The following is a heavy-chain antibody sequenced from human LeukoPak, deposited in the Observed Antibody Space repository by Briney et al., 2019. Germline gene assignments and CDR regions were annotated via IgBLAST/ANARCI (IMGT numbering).Heavy chain of an antibody. CDR1: GGSFSGYY. CDR2: INHSGNT. CDR3: ARDHNYDSSGYFLYY. V-gene: IGHV4-34*01. D-gene: IGHD3-22*01. J-gene: IGHJ4*02. Sequence: SETLSLTCAVYGGSFSGYYWNWVRQPPGKGLEWIGEINHSGNTNYNPSLKSRVTMSVDTSKNQFSLRLSSVTAADTAVYYCARDHNYDSSGYFLYYWGQGTLVTVSS.